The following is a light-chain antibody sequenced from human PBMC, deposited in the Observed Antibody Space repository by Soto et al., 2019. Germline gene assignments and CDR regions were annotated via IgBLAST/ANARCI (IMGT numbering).Light chain of an antibody. J-gene: IGKJ5*01. Sequence: EIVMTQSPASLSVSPGERVILSCRAGQGVTTNFAWYQQKSGQSPRLLIYDVSTRATGVPARFSGTGSETDFTLTISGLQSEDSAVYFCQQYNNWPFSFGQGTRLEIK. CDR2: DVS. CDR3: QQYNNWPFS. V-gene: IGKV3-15*01. CDR1: QGVTTN.